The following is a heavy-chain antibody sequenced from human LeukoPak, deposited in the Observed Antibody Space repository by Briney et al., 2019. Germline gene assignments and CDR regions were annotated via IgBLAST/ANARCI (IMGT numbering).Heavy chain of an antibody. Sequence: GGSLRLSCAASGFTFSSYWMSGVRQAPGKGLEWVANIKRDESEKFYVDSVKGRFTISRDNAKNSLYLQMNSLRAEDTAMYYCASETKLAAAGTTIGYWGQGTLVTVSS. CDR1: GFTFSSYW. CDR3: ASETKLAAAGTTIGY. CDR2: IKRDESEK. J-gene: IGHJ4*02. V-gene: IGHV3-7*01. D-gene: IGHD6-13*01.